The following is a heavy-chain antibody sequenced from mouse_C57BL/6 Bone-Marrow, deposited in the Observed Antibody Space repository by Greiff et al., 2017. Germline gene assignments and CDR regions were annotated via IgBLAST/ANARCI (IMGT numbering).Heavy chain of an antibody. CDR2: ISYDGSN. D-gene: IGHD2-3*01. CDR1: GYSITSGYY. V-gene: IGHV3-6*01. Sequence: EVKLQESGPGLVKPSQSLSLTCSVTGYSITSGYYWNWIRQFPGNKLEWMGYISYDGSNNYNPSLKNRISITRDTSKNQFFLKLNSVTTEDTATYYCARGWLLSYAMDYWGQGTSVTVSS. J-gene: IGHJ4*01. CDR3: ARGWLLSYAMDY.